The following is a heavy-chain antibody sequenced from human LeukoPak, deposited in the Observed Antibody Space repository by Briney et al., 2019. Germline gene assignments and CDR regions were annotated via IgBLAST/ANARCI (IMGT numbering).Heavy chain of an antibody. CDR3: ARLGGWGAFDI. V-gene: IGHV4-34*01. D-gene: IGHD3-10*01. Sequence: KPSETLSLTCAVYGGSFSGYYWSWIRQPPGKGLEWIGEINHSGSTNYNPSLKSRVTISVDTSKNQFSLKLSSVTAADTAVYYCARLGGWGAFDIWGQGTMVTVSS. CDR1: GGSFSGYY. J-gene: IGHJ3*02. CDR2: INHSGST.